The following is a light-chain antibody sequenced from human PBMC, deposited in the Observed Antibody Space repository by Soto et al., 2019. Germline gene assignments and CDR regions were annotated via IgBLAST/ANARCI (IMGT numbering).Light chain of an antibody. V-gene: IGKV4-1*01. CDR2: WAS. CDR1: QSVLYSSNNKND. CDR3: KQYYSVPLT. Sequence: DIVMTQSPDSLAVSMGERATIDCKSSQSVLYSSNNKNDLAWYQKKPGQPTKLLIYWASTRESGVPDRVSGSGSGTDFNLIISRLQAEDVAGYYCKQYYSVPLTFGGGTKLEIK. J-gene: IGKJ4*01.